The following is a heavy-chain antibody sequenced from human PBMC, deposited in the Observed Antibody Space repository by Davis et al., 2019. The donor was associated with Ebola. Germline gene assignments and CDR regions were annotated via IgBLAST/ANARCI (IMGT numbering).Heavy chain of an antibody. J-gene: IGHJ4*02. D-gene: IGHD7-27*01. V-gene: IGHV3-7*01. CDR1: GFTYSSYW. CDR3: ARVRGTGHPDY. CDR2: IKQDGSEK. Sequence: SLNISCAAPGFTYSSYWMSWVRQAPGKGLEWVANIKQDGSEKYYVASVKGRFTISRDNAKNSLYLQMNSLRAEDTAVYYCARVRGTGHPDYWGQGTLVTVSS.